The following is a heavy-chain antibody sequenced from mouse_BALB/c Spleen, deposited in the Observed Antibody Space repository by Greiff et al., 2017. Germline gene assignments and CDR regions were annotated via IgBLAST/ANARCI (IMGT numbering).Heavy chain of an antibody. CDR3: ARQLITTATGYAMDY. V-gene: IGHV5-17*02. CDR2: ISSGSSTI. Sequence: LVESGGGLVQPGGSRKLSCAASGFTFSSFGMHWVRQAPEKGLEWVAYISSGSSTIYYADTVKGRFTISRDNPKNTLFLQMTSLRSEDTAMYYCARQLITTATGYAMDYWGQGTSVTVSS. D-gene: IGHD1-2*01. J-gene: IGHJ4*01. CDR1: GFTFSSFG.